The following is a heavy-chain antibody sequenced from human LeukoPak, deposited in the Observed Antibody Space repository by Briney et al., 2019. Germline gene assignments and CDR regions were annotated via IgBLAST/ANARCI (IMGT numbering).Heavy chain of an antibody. J-gene: IGHJ5*02. CDR3: ARRRRFGESTNWFDP. V-gene: IGHV1-2*02. CDR1: GYTFTGYY. D-gene: IGHD3-10*01. CDR2: INPNSGGT. Sequence: RASVKVSCKASGYTFTGYYMHWVRQAPGQGLEWMGWINPNSGGTNYAQKFQGRVTMTRDTSISTAYMELSRLRSDDTAVYYCARRRRFGESTNWFDPWGQGTLVTVSS.